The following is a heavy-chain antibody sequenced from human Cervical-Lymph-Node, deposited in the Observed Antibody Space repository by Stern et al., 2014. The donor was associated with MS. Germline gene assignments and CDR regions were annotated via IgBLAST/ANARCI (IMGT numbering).Heavy chain of an antibody. CDR1: GFNLRDYS. D-gene: IGHD5-24*01. V-gene: IGHV3-48*02. CDR2: VSNRCTAI. CDR3: VRTWRENSFDS. Sequence: EVQLGESGGDLGQPGGSLRLSCAASGFNLRDYSMSWVRQAPGKGLEWVSFVSNRCTAIYYADSVKGRFTISRDMASNSLYLQMNSLRDEDTAVYYCVRTWRENSFDSWGQGTLVTVSS. J-gene: IGHJ4*02.